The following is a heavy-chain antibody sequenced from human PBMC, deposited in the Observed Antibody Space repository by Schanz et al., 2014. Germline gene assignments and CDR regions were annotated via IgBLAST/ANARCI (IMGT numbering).Heavy chain of an antibody. CDR2: TNGDGTNA. CDR3: AKGMGYCSGGTCYDYYYYGLDV. CDR1: GFTFRDYY. Sequence: EVQLLDSGGGLVQPGGSLRLSCAASGFTFRDYYMSWVRQVPGKGLEWVSCTNGDGTNAKYADSVKGRFTISRDNSENTLYLQMNSLSADDTAVFYCAKGMGYCSGGTCYDYYYYGLDVWGQGTTVTVSS. J-gene: IGHJ6*02. V-gene: IGHV3-23*01. D-gene: IGHD2-15*01.